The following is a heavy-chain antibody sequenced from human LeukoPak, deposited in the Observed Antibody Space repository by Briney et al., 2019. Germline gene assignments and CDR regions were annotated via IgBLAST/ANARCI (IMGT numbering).Heavy chain of an antibody. Sequence: GGSLRLSCAASGLPFSAHGMSWVRQAPGKGLEWVSHITGSGGLTYYSNSVRGRFTISRDNSKNTLFLQMNSLSDDDTAVYYCAKDLWGSSSNTFDFWGQGTLVTVSS. CDR2: ITGSGGLT. D-gene: IGHD6-6*01. CDR1: GLPFSAHG. CDR3: AKDLWGSSSNTFDF. V-gene: IGHV3-23*01. J-gene: IGHJ3*01.